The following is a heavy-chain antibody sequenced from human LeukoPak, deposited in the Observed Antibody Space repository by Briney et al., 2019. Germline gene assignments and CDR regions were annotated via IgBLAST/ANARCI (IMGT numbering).Heavy chain of an antibody. CDR3: AREEHCSGGSCYAFDY. D-gene: IGHD2-15*01. Sequence: GASVKVSCKASGYTFTGYYMHWVRQAPGQGLEWVGWINPNSGGTNYAQKFQGRVTMTRDTSISTAYMELSRLRSDDTAVSYCAREEHCSGGSCYAFDYWGQGTLVTVSS. V-gene: IGHV1-2*02. CDR1: GYTFTGYY. J-gene: IGHJ4*02. CDR2: INPNSGGT.